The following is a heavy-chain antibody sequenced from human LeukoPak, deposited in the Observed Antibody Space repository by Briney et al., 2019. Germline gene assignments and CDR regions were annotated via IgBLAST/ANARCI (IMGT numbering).Heavy chain of an antibody. CDR1: GFNFSSCA. V-gene: IGHV3-30-3*01. Sequence: QPGRSLRLSCAASGFNFSSCAMHWVRQAPGKGLEWVAVISYDGSNKYYADSVKGRFTISRDNSKNTLYLQMNSLRAEDTAVYYCASISNYYDSSGYFKRVYYYYYGMDVWGQGTTVTVSS. CDR3: ASISNYYDSSGYFKRVYYYYYGMDV. CDR2: ISYDGSNK. D-gene: IGHD3-22*01. J-gene: IGHJ6*02.